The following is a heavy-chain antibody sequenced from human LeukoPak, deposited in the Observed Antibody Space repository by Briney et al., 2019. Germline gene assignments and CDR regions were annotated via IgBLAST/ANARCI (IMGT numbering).Heavy chain of an antibody. Sequence: GASVKVSCKASGYTFTGYYMHWVRQAPGQGLEWMGRINPNSGGTNYALKFQGRVTMTRDTSISTAYMELGRLRSDDMAVYYCARDNQGGRDGYNWVYWGQGTLATVSS. CDR3: ARDNQGGRDGYNWVY. D-gene: IGHD5-24*01. J-gene: IGHJ4*02. CDR2: INPNSGGT. V-gene: IGHV1-2*06. CDR1: GYTFTGYY.